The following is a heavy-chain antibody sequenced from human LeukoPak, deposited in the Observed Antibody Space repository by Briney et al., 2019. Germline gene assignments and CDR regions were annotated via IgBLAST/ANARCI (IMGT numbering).Heavy chain of an antibody. V-gene: IGHV1-2*02. CDR1: GYTFTGYY. J-gene: IGHJ4*02. D-gene: IGHD3-10*01. Sequence: GASVKVSCKASGYTFTGYYMHWVRQAPGQGLEWMGWINPNSGGTNYAQKFQGRVTMTRDTSISTAYMELSRLRTDDTAVYYCARYGAMVDYYGSGSHDYWGQGTLVTVSS. CDR3: ARYGAMVDYYGSGSHDY. CDR2: INPNSGGT.